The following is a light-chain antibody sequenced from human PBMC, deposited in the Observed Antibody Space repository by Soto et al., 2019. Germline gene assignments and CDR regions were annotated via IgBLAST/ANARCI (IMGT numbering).Light chain of an antibody. CDR1: SSDVGGYNY. Sequence: QSALTQPPSASGSPGQSVTISCTGTSSDVGGYNYVAWYQQYPGRAPKLMIYEVTTRPSGVPDRFSGSKSGNTASLTDSGLQAEDEADYSCSSYAASNNFYFVFGGGPKLTVL. V-gene: IGLV2-8*01. CDR3: SSYAASNNFYFV. CDR2: EVT. J-gene: IGLJ3*02.